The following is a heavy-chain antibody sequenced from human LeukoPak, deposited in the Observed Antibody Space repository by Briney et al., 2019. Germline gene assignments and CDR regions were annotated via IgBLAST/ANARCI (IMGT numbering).Heavy chain of an antibody. J-gene: IGHJ4*02. Sequence: GGSLRLSCAASGFTFSSYAMTWVRQGPGKGLEWVSTISSSGGNTYNADSVKGRFTISRDNSMNTLYLQMNSLRAEDTAVYYCARRAASSGYYFDQWGQGTLVTVSS. D-gene: IGHD6-19*01. CDR1: GFTFSSYA. V-gene: IGHV3-23*01. CDR3: ARRAASSGYYFDQ. CDR2: ISSSGGNT.